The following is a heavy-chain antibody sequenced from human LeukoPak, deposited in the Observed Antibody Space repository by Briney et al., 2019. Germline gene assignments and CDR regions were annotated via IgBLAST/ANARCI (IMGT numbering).Heavy chain of an antibody. J-gene: IGHJ6*04. CDR1: GFTFSTYW. CDR2: IKHDGSEK. Sequence: PGGSLRLSCAASGFTFSTYWMIWVRQAPGKGLEWVANIKHDGSEKNYVDSVKGRFTISRDNAKNSLYLQMNSLRAEDTAVYYCAELGITMIGGVWGKGTTVTISS. CDR3: AELGITMIGGV. V-gene: IGHV3-7*01. D-gene: IGHD3-10*02.